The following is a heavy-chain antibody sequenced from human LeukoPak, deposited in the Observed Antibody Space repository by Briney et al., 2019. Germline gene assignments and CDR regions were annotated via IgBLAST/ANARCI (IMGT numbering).Heavy chain of an antibody. CDR1: GFTFSSYA. Sequence: PGGSLRLSCAASGFTFSSYAMHWVRQAPGKGLEWVAVISYDGSNKYYADSVKGRFTISRDNSKNTLYLQMNSLRAEDTAVYYCARDLEHYYGMDVWGQGTTVTVSS. CDR3: ARDLEHYYGMDV. CDR2: ISYDGSNK. D-gene: IGHD1-1*01. J-gene: IGHJ6*02. V-gene: IGHV3-30-3*01.